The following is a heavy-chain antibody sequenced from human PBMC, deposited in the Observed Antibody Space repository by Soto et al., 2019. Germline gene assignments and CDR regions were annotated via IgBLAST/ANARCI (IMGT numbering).Heavy chain of an antibody. CDR3: ARGELRRGGDY. CDR2: MNPNSGNT. CDR1: GYTFTSYD. D-gene: IGHD1-26*01. Sequence: QVQLVQSGAEVKKPGASVKVSCKASGYTFTSYDINWVRQATGQGLEWMGWMNPNSGNTGYAQKFQGRVTMTRNTSISPAYVELRSLRSVETAVYYWARGELRRGGDYRGQGTLVTVSS. J-gene: IGHJ4*02. V-gene: IGHV1-8*01.